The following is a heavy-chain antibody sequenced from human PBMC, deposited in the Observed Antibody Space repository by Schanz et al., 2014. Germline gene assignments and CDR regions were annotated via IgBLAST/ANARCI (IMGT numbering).Heavy chain of an antibody. J-gene: IGHJ4*02. CDR2: INPNSGGT. Sequence: QVQLVQSGAEVKKPGASVKVSCKASGYIFTGYSMHWVRQAPGQGPEWMGRINPNSGGTNYAQKFQGRVTMTRDTSISTAYMELNRLRSDDTAVYYCARDSHRRVAGPGYWGQGTLVTVSS. CDR1: GYIFTGYS. CDR3: ARDSHRRVAGPGY. V-gene: IGHV1-2*06.